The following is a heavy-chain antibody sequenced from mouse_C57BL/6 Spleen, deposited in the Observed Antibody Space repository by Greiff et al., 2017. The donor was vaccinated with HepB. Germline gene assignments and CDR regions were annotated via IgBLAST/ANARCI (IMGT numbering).Heavy chain of an antibody. CDR2: INPNNGGT. J-gene: IGHJ3*01. CDR1: GYTFTDYN. CDR3: ARETYYDYLAY. D-gene: IGHD2-4*01. V-gene: IGHV1-22*01. Sequence: EVQLQQSGPELVKPGASVKMSCKASGYTFTDYNMHWVKQSHGKSLEWIGYINPNNGGTSYNQKFKGKATLTVNKSSSTADMELRSLTSEDSAVYYCARETYYDYLAYWGQGTLVTVSA.